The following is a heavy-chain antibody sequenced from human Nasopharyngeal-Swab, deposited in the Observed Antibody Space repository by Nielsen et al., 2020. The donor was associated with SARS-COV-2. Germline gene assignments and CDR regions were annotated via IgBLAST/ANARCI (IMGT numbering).Heavy chain of an antibody. J-gene: IGHJ6*02. Sequence: ASVKVSCKASGYTFTSYGISWVRQAPGQGLEWMGWISAYNGNTNYAQKLQGRVTMTTDTSTSTAYMELRSLRSDDTAVYYCASYDILTGSMDVWGQGTTVTVSS. CDR1: GYTFTSYG. V-gene: IGHV1-18*01. CDR2: ISAYNGNT. D-gene: IGHD3-9*01. CDR3: ASYDILTGSMDV.